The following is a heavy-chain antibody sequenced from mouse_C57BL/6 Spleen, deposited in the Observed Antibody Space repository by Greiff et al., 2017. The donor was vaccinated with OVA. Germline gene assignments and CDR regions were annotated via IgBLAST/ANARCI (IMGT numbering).Heavy chain of an antibody. Sequence: VQLQQSGTVLARPGASVKMSCKTSGYTFTSYWMHWVKQRPGQGLEWIGAIYPGNSDTSYNQKFKGKAKLTAVTSASTAYMELSSLTNEDSAVYYCTRDTTVVAQIDVWGTGTTVTVSS. J-gene: IGHJ1*03. CDR2: IYPGNSDT. CDR3: TRDTTVVAQIDV. D-gene: IGHD1-1*01. CDR1: GYTFTSYW. V-gene: IGHV1-5*01.